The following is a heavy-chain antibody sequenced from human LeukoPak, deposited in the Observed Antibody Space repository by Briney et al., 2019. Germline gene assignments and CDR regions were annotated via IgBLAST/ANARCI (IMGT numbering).Heavy chain of an antibody. Sequence: SETLSLTCTVSGGSISSGSYYWSWIRQPAGKGLEWIGRIYTSGSTNYNPSLKSRVTISVDTSKNQSSLKLSSVTAADTAVYYCARGDPTTANYYYYYMDVWGKGTTVTVSS. CDR2: IYTSGST. V-gene: IGHV4-61*02. D-gene: IGHD4-11*01. J-gene: IGHJ6*03. CDR1: GGSISSGSYY. CDR3: ARGDPTTANYYYYYMDV.